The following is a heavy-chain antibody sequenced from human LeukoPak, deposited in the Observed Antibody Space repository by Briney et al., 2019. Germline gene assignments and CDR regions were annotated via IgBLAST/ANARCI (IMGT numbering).Heavy chain of an antibody. J-gene: IGHJ5*02. V-gene: IGHV3-23*01. CDR3: AKDRGGIVVSNWFDP. CDR1: GFTFSSYA. D-gene: IGHD2-2*01. Sequence: GGSLRLSCAASGFTFSSYAMSWVRQAPGKGLEWVSAISGSGGSTYYADSVKGRFTISRDNSKNSLYLQMNSLRAEDTALYYCAKDRGGIVVSNWFDPWGQGTLVTVSS. CDR2: ISGSGGST.